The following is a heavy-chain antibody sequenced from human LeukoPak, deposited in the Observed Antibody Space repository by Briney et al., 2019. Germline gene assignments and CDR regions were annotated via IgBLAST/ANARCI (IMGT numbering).Heavy chain of an antibody. Sequence: GASVKVSCKASGGTFSSYAISWVRQAPGQGLEWMGRIIPILGIANYAQKFQGRVTITADKSTSTAYMELSSLRSEDTAVYYCASTAGSGSYFFDYWGQGTLVTVSS. J-gene: IGHJ4*02. V-gene: IGHV1-69*04. CDR3: ASTAGSGSYFFDY. CDR2: IIPILGIA. CDR1: GGTFSSYA. D-gene: IGHD1-26*01.